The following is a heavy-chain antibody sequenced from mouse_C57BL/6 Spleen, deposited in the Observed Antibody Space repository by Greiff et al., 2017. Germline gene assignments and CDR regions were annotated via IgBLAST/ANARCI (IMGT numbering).Heavy chain of an antibody. CDR3: TRGDSNTGLWYFDV. J-gene: IGHJ1*03. CDR2: IDPETGGT. D-gene: IGHD2-5*01. V-gene: IGHV1-15*01. Sequence: QVQLKESGAELVRPGASVTLSCKASGYTFTDYEMHWVKQTPVHGLEWIGAIDPETGGTAYNQKFKGKAILTADKSSSTAYMELRSLTSEDSAVYYCTRGDSNTGLWYFDVWGTGTTVTVSS. CDR1: GYTFTDYE.